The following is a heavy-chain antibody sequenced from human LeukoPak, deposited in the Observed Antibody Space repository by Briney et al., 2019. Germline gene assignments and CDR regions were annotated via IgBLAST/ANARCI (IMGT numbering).Heavy chain of an antibody. J-gene: IGHJ4*02. CDR2: IYSGGST. V-gene: IGHV3-53*01. D-gene: IGHD5-18*01. CDR3: ARLLDTAMADY. Sequence: GGSLRLSCAASGFTVSSNYMSWVRQAPGKGLEWVSVIYSGGSTYYADSVKGRFTISRDNSKNTLYLQMNSLRAEDTAVYYCARLLDTAMADYWGQGTLATVSS. CDR1: GFTVSSNY.